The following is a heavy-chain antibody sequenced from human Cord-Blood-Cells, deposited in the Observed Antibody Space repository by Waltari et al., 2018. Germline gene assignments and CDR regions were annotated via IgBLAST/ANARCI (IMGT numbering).Heavy chain of an antibody. CDR2: IKQDGSAK. D-gene: IGHD6-13*01. Sequence: EVQLVESGGGLVQPGGSLRLSCAASGITFSSYWLSWVRQAPGKWLEGVAKIKQDGSAKYHVDSVKGRFTISRDNAKNSLYLQMNRLRAEDTAVYYCARGGAARYFALCCRDTLVTVSS. CDR1: GITFSSYW. CDR3: ARGGAARYFAL. V-gene: IGHV3-7*01. J-gene: IGHJ2*01.